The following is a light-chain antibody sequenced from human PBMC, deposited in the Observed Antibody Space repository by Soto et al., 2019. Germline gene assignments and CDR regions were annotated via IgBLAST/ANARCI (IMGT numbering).Light chain of an antibody. CDR1: STDVGYYNL. Sequence: QSALTQPVSVSGSPGQTITISCTGSSTDVGYYNLVSWYQQHPGKAPKFIIYEGSKRPPGVSNRFSGSKSGNTASLTISGLQAEDEADYYCVSFTTSRSYVFGTGTKLTVL. V-gene: IGLV2-14*02. CDR3: VSFTTSRSYV. J-gene: IGLJ1*01. CDR2: EGS.